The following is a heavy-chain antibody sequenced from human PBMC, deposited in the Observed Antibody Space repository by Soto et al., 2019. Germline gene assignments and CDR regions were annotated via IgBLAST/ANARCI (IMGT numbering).Heavy chain of an antibody. CDR2: VHHSGST. CDR1: GYSISSGYH. J-gene: IGHJ4*02. D-gene: IGHD2-21*02. Sequence: SETLSLTCAVSGYSISSGYHWGWIRQPPGKGLEWLGSVHHSGSTYYNPSLKSRLTISADKSISTAYLQWSSLKASDTAMYYCARGDRGEYWGQGTLVTVSS. V-gene: IGHV4-38-2*01. CDR3: ARGDRGEY.